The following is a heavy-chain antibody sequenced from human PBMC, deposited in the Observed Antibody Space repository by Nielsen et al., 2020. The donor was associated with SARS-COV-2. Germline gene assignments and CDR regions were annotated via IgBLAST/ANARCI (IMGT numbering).Heavy chain of an antibody. Sequence: ASVKVSCKASGYSFADYYMHWVRQAPGQGLEWMGIINPSGGSTSYAQKFQGWVTMTRDTSISTAYMELSRLRSDDTAVYYCARADGYSYGYYYYGMDVWGQGTTVTVSS. J-gene: IGHJ6*02. D-gene: IGHD5-18*01. CDR3: ARADGYSYGYYYYGMDV. CDR1: GYSFADYY. V-gene: IGHV1-2*04. CDR2: INPSGGST.